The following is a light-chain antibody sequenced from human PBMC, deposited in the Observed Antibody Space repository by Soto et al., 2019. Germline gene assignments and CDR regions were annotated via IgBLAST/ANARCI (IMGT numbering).Light chain of an antibody. Sequence: IHLTHSPSSLSASFGYRVTITSRASQDIAIYLAWYQQKPGEAPKLLIYAASTLYGGVPSRFSGSGSGTDFALTITSLQAEDFATYYCQQLRMYPSTFGGGTKVDIK. CDR1: QDIAIY. J-gene: IGKJ4*01. V-gene: IGKV1-9*01. CDR3: QQLRMYPST. CDR2: AAS.